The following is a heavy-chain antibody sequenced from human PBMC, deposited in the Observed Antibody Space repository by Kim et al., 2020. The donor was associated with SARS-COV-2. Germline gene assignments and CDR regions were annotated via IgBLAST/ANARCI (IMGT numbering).Heavy chain of an antibody. D-gene: IGHD3-22*01. CDR3: ASEGGYYYDSSGKDRDY. Sequence: GGSLRLSCAASGFTFSSYSMNWVRQAPGKGLEWVSSISSSSSYIYYADSVKGRFTISRDNAKNSLYLQMNSLRAEDTAVYYCASEGGYYYDSSGKDRDYWGQGTLVTVSS. V-gene: IGHV3-21*01. CDR2: ISSSSSYI. CDR1: GFTFSSYS. J-gene: IGHJ4*02.